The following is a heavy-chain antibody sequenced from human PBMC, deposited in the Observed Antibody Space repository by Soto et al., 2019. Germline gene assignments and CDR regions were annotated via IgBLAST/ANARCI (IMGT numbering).Heavy chain of an antibody. D-gene: IGHD5-18*01. CDR1: GFTFSNYA. V-gene: IGHV3-30-3*01. J-gene: IGHJ6*02. Sequence: QVHLVESGGGVVQPGRSLRLSCAASGFTFSNYAMHWVRQAPGKGLEWVAVISYDGSDKYNANSVKGRFTISRDNSKNTLYLQMNSRRAEDTAVYYCERDTGPNGYNYYYSGMDVWGQGTTVTGSS. CDR3: ERDTGPNGYNYYYSGMDV. CDR2: ISYDGSDK.